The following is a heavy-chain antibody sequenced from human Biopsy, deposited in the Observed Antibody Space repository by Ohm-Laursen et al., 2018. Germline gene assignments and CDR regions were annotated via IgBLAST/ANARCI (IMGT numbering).Heavy chain of an antibody. CDR1: GESFNGYY. V-gene: IGHV4-34*01. CDR2: INHIGKT. J-gene: IGHJ6*02. Sequence: SDTLSLTCTVYGESFNGYYWSWIRQTPGKGLEWIGEINHIGKTNYNPPLKSRVTISVDTSKNQFSLKVRSVTAADTAVYYCVRGVDYYDPYHYYALDVWGQGTTVTVSS. D-gene: IGHD3-22*01. CDR3: VRGVDYYDPYHYYALDV.